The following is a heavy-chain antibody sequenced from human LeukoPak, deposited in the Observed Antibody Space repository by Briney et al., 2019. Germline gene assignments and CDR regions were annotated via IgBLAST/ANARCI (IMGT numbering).Heavy chain of an antibody. D-gene: IGHD3-10*01. CDR3: AKDAAVLLWFGGGGYFDY. Sequence: GGSLRLSCAASGFTFSSYAMRWVRQARGKGLEWLSAISGSGGSTYYADSVKGRFTISRDNSKNTLYLQMNSLRAEDTAVYYCAKDAAVLLWFGGGGYFDYWGQGTLVTVSS. CDR1: GFTFSSYA. J-gene: IGHJ4*02. V-gene: IGHV3-23*01. CDR2: ISGSGGST.